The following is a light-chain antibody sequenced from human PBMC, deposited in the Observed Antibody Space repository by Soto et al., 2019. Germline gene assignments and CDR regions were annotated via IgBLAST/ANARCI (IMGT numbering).Light chain of an antibody. Sequence: EIXXXXXXXTXSLSPGERATLSCRASQSVSSYLAWYQQKPGQAPRLLIYDASNRATGIPARFSGSGSGTDFTLPISSLEPEDFAVYYCQQRSNWPTFGQGTKVEIK. CDR1: QSVSSY. CDR3: QQRSNWPT. CDR2: DAS. V-gene: IGKV3-11*01. J-gene: IGKJ1*01.